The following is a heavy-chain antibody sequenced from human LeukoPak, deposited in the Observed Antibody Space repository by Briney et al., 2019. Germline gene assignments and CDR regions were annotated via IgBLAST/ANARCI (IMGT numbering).Heavy chain of an antibody. J-gene: IGHJ4*02. D-gene: IGHD5/OR15-5a*01. Sequence: GGSPRLSCAASGFTFSTSAMNWVPEVPGKGLEWVSSINSYSSHIYYAASVRGRFTVSRDNARNSVFLQMNSLTAEDTAVYYCARDPERYLRTGKFDYWGQGTLVTVS. CDR1: GFTFSTSA. CDR2: INSYSSHI. CDR3: ARDPERYLRTGKFDY. V-gene: IGHV3-21*01.